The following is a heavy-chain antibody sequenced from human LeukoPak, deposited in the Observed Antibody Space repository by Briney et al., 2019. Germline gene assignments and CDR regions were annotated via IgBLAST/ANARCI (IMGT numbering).Heavy chain of an antibody. CDR3: AKDCFGDGYNFCY. V-gene: IGHV3-23*01. Sequence: GGSLRLSRAASGFTFSNYAMSWVRQAPGKGLEWVSTISGSGSGTYFADSVKGRFTISRDNSKNTLYLQMNNLRAEDTAVYYCAKDCFGDGYNFCYWGQGTLVTVSS. J-gene: IGHJ4*02. CDR1: GFTFSNYA. CDR2: ISGSGSGT. D-gene: IGHD5-24*01.